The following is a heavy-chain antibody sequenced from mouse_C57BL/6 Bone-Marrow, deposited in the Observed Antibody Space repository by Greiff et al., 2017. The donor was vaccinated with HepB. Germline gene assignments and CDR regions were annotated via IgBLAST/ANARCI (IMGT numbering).Heavy chain of an antibody. V-gene: IGHV1-63*01. J-gene: IGHJ2*01. D-gene: IGHD1-1*01. CDR3: ARLLRYLDYFDY. CDR1: GYTFTNYW. Sequence: VQLQESGAELVRPGTSVKMSCTASGYTFTNYWIGWAKQRPGHGLEWIGDIYPGGGYTNYNEKFKGTATLTADKSSSTAYMQFSSLTSEDSAIYYCARLLRYLDYFDYWGQGTTLTVSS. CDR2: IYPGGGYT.